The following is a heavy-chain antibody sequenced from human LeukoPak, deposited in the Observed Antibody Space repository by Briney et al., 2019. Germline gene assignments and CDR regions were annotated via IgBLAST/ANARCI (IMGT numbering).Heavy chain of an antibody. CDR3: ASDEFDYNVYS. J-gene: IGHJ4*02. V-gene: IGHV3-21*01. CDR1: GFTFSSYS. D-gene: IGHD4-11*01. Sequence: GGSLRLSCAASGFTFSSYSMKWVRQAPGKGLEWVSSISSSSSYIYYADSVKGRFTISRDNAKNSLYLQMNSLRAEDTAVYYCASDEFDYNVYSWGQGTLVTVSS. CDR2: ISSSSSYI.